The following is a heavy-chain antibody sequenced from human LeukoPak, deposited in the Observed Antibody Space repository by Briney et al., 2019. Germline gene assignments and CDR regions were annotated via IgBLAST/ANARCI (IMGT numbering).Heavy chain of an antibody. V-gene: IGHV3-30*18. Sequence: GGSLRLSCAASGFTFSSYGMHWVRQAPGKGLEWVAVISYDGSNKYYADSVKGRFTISRDNSKNTLYLQMNSLRAEDTAVYYRAKAQRITVFGVPHGDVWGQGTTVTVSS. CDR3: AKAQRITVFGVPHGDV. CDR2: ISYDGSNK. CDR1: GFTFSSYG. D-gene: IGHD3-3*01. J-gene: IGHJ6*02.